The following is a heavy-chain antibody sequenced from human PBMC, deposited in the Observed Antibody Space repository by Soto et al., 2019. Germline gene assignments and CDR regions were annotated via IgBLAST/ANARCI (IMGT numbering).Heavy chain of an antibody. J-gene: IGHJ6*02. V-gene: IGHV1-18*01. Sequence: QVQLVQSGAEVKKPGASVKVSCKASGYTFTSYGISWVRQAPGQGLERMGWIRAYNGNTNYAQKLQGRVTMTTDTSTSTAYMELRSLRSDDTAVYYCAGEVVVAATHYGMDVWGQGTTVTVSS. CDR2: IRAYNGNT. D-gene: IGHD2-15*01. CDR1: GYTFTSYG. CDR3: AGEVVVAATHYGMDV.